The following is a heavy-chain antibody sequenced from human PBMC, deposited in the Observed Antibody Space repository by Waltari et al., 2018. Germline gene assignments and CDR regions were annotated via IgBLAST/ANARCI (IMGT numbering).Heavy chain of an antibody. V-gene: IGHV3-23*04. CDR2: SSDGGVYT. D-gene: IGHD2-21*01. Sequence: EVQLVESGGGLVQPGGSLGLSWSASGSPYFNYFQSWVRRDPGKGLEWSSASSDGGVYTYYADSVEGRFTISRDSSKNTIYLQMNSLRVEDTALYYCAKGFEDLLPFDHWGQGTQVTVSS. CDR3: AKGFEDLLPFDH. CDR1: GSPYFNYF. J-gene: IGHJ4*02.